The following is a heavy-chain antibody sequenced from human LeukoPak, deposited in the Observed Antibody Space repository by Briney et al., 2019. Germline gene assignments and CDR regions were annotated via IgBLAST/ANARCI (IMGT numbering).Heavy chain of an antibody. CDR1: GFTFSSYW. D-gene: IGHD2-15*01. V-gene: IGHV3-7*03. Sequence: GGSLRLSCAASGFTFSSYWMSWVRQAPGKGLEWVANIKQDGSEKYYVDSVKGRFTISRDNAKNSLYLQMNSLRAEDTAVYYCARAPEGLYCSGGSCYSAFFDYWGQGTLVTVSS. J-gene: IGHJ4*02. CDR3: ARAPEGLYCSGGSCYSAFFDY. CDR2: IKQDGSEK.